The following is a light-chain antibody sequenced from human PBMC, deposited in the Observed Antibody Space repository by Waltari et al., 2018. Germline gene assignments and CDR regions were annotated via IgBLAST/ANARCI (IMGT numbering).Light chain of an antibody. CDR1: SRDLGGYNY. V-gene: IGLV2-14*03. CDR3: SSYISSSTLEL. Sequence: QSALTQPASVSGSPGPSITISCTGTSRDLGGYNYVSCYQQHPGKAPKLMIYDVSNRPSGVSNRFSGSKSGNTASLTISGLQAEDEADYYCSSYISSSTLELFGGGTSLTVL. CDR2: DVS. J-gene: IGLJ2*01.